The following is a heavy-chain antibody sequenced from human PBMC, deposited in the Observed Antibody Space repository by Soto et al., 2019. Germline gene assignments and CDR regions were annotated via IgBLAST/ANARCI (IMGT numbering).Heavy chain of an antibody. CDR2: IYYSGST. D-gene: IGHD3-22*01. Sequence: SETLSLTCTVSGGSISSGGYYWSWIRQHPGKGLEWIGYIYYSGSTYYNPPLKSRVTISVDTSKNQFSLKLSSVTAADTAVYYCSSRAYVTNGYYRFDPWGQGTLVTVSS. J-gene: IGHJ5*01. CDR3: SSRAYVTNGYYRFDP. V-gene: IGHV4-31*03. CDR1: GGSISSGGYY.